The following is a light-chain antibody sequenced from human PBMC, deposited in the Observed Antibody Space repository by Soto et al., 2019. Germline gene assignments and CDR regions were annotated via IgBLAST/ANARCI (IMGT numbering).Light chain of an antibody. CDR3: SSYTSSRTLV. Sequence: QSALTQPASVSGSPGQSITISCTGTSSDVGGYNYVSWYQQHPGKAPKLMIYDVSNRPSGVSNRFYGSKSGKTASLTISGLQGEDEADYYCSSYTSSRTLVFGGGTKLTVL. J-gene: IGLJ3*02. V-gene: IGLV2-14*01. CDR1: SSDVGGYNY. CDR2: DVS.